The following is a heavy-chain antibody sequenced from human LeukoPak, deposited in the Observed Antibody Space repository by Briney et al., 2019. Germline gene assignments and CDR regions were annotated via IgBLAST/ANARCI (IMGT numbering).Heavy chain of an antibody. D-gene: IGHD2-2*01. CDR1: GFTFDDYA. Sequence: PGGSLRLSCAASGFTFDDYAMHWVRQPPGKGLEWVSLISRDGNSTYYAGSVKGRFTISRDNSKNTLYLQMNSLRAEDTAIYYCAKAALRYQLLSSLDYWGQGTLVTVSS. CDR2: ISRDGNST. CDR3: AKAALRYQLLSSLDY. V-gene: IGHV3-43*02. J-gene: IGHJ4*02.